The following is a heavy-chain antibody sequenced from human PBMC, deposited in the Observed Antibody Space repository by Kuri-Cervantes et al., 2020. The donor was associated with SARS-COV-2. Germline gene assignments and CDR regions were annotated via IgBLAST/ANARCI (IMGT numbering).Heavy chain of an antibody. Sequence: SETLSLTCTVSGGSISSGSYYWSWIRQPAGKGLEWIGRIYTSGSTNYNPSLKSRVTISVDTSKNQFSLKLSSVTAADTAVYYCARDGTYSSSWRNWFDPCGQASLTVSS. CDR3: ARDGTYSSSWRNWFDP. CDR1: GGSISSGSYY. D-gene: IGHD6-13*01. V-gene: IGHV4-61*02. J-gene: IGHJ5*02. CDR2: IYTSGST.